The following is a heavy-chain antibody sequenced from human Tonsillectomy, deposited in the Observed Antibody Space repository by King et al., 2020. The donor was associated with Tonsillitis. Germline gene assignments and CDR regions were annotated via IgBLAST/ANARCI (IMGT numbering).Heavy chain of an antibody. CDR2: ISGSGGST. V-gene: IGHV3-23*04. J-gene: IGHJ4*02. D-gene: IGHD3-22*01. Sequence: VQLVESGGGLVQPGGSLRLSCAASGFTFSSYAMSWVRQAPGKGLEWGSAISGSGGSTYYADSVKGRFTISRDNSKNTLYLQMNSLRAEDTAVYYCAKAGVIVVVRFGYFDYWGQGTLVTVSS. CDR3: AKAGVIVVVRFGYFDY. CDR1: GFTFSSYA.